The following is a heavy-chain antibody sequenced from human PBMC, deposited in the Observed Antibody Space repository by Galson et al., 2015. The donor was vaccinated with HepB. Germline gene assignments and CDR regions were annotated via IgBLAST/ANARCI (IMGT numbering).Heavy chain of an antibody. J-gene: IGHJ4*02. Sequence: SVKVSCKASGYTFNGYSMNWVRQAPGQGLEWMGWINPNSGGTNSAQKFQGRVTLTTDTSINTAYMELSRLRSDDTAVYYCARSEGATRFDYGGQGTLVSVSS. D-gene: IGHD5-12*01. CDR2: INPNSGGT. CDR3: ARSEGATRFDY. V-gene: IGHV1-2*02. CDR1: GYTFNGYS.